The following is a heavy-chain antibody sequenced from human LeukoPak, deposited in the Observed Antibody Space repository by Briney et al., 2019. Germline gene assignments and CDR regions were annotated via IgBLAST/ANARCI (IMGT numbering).Heavy chain of an antibody. CDR1: GFTFSSYS. V-gene: IGHV3-21*01. D-gene: IGHD5-12*01. J-gene: IGHJ3*02. CDR3: ARDREAWATPPVDAFDN. CDR2: ISSSSSYI. Sequence: GGSLRLSCAASGFTFSSYSMNWVRQAPGKGLEWVSSISSSSSYIYYADSVKGRFTISRDNAKNSLYLQMNSLRAEDTAVYYCARDREAWATPPVDAFDNWGQGTMVTVSS.